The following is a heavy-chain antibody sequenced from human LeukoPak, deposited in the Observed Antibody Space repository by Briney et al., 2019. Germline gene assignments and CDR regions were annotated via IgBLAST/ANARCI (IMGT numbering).Heavy chain of an antibody. CDR1: GYTFTGYY. Sequence: ASVKVSCKASGYTFTGYYMHWVRQAPGQGLEWMGWINPNSCGTNYAQKFHGRVTMTRDTSISTAYMELSRLRSDATAVYYCARTGIGHCSGGSCYPQGWFDPWGQGTLVTVSS. J-gene: IGHJ5*02. V-gene: IGHV1-2*02. CDR3: ARTGIGHCSGGSCYPQGWFDP. CDR2: INPNSCGT. D-gene: IGHD2-15*01.